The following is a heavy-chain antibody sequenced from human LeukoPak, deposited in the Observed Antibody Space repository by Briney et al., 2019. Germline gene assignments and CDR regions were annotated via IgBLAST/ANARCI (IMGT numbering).Heavy chain of an antibody. J-gene: IGHJ3*02. Sequence: PGGSLRLSCAASGFTVTTNYMTWVRQAPGKGLEWVSIIYSGGYTDYADSVKGRFTISRDNSKNTLYLQMNSLRAEDTAVYYCAKVIDSTGSAFDIWGQGTMVTVSS. CDR3: AKVIDSTGSAFDI. CDR1: GFTVTTNY. V-gene: IGHV3-53*01. D-gene: IGHD6-25*01. CDR2: IYSGGYT.